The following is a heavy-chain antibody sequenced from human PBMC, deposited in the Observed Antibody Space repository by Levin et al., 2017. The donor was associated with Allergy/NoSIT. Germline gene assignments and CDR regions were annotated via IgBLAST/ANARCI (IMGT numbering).Heavy chain of an antibody. D-gene: IGHD1-7*01. Sequence: SETLSLTCNVSGVSMNKHYWTWIRQSPGQGLEWIGYILHTGSVNYNPSLQSRVTMSIDTSRNQFSLEVTSLSPAAAAMYYCARMRSITGTTRRAFDVWGQGAGVTVSS. V-gene: IGHV4-59*11. CDR3: ARMRSITGTTRRAFDV. J-gene: IGHJ3*01. CDR1: GVSMNKHY. CDR2: ILHTGSV.